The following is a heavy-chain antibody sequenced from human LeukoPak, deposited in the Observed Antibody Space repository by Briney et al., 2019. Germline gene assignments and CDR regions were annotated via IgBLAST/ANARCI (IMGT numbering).Heavy chain of an antibody. CDR1: GFTFSSYG. CDR2: IRYDGSNK. V-gene: IGHV3-30*02. D-gene: IGHD6-19*01. CDR3: AKDVSSGWERALAEYFQH. Sequence: GGSLRLSCAASGFTFSSYGMHWVRQAPGKGLEWVAFIRYDGSNKYYADSVKGRFTISRDNSKNTLYLQMNSLRAEDTAAYYCAKDVSSGWERALAEYFQHWGQGTLVTVSS. J-gene: IGHJ1*01.